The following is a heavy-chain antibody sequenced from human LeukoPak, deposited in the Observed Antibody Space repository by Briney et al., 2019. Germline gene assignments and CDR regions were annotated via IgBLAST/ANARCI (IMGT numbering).Heavy chain of an antibody. CDR3: ARGEWTTVTTTFDY. J-gene: IGHJ4*02. D-gene: IGHD4-17*01. CDR2: ISAYNGNT. Sequence: ASVKVSCKASGGTFSSYTISWVRQAPGQGLEWMGWISAYNGNTNYAQKLQGRVTMTTDTSTSTAYMELRSLRSDDTAVYYCARGEWTTVTTTFDYWGQGTLVTVSS. V-gene: IGHV1-18*01. CDR1: GGTFSSYT.